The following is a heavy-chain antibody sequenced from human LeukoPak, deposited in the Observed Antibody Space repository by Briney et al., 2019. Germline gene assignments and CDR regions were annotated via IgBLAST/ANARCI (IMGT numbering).Heavy chain of an antibody. Sequence: LGESLKISCKGSGYSFTSYWIGWVRQMPGKGLEWMGIIYPGGSDTRYSPSFQGQVTISADKSISTAYLQWSSLKASDTAMYYCARRAAIDTLQTLYYFDYWGQGTLVTVSS. CDR2: IYPGGSDT. V-gene: IGHV5-51*01. J-gene: IGHJ4*02. D-gene: IGHD6-25*01. CDR3: ARRAAIDTLQTLYYFDY. CDR1: GYSFTSYW.